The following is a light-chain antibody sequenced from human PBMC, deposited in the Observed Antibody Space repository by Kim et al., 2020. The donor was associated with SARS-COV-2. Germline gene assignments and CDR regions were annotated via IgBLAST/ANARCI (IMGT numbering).Light chain of an antibody. CDR1: SLKNYY. V-gene: IGLV3-19*01. CDR3: NSRDSDNHLL. Sequence: SSELTQDPAVSVALGQTVKITCQGNSLKNYYASWYQQKPGQAPILVIYGKNDRPSGIPDRFSGSSSGNTASLTVTGARAEDEAVYYCNSRDSDNHLLFGGGTQLTVL. J-gene: IGLJ2*01. CDR2: GKN.